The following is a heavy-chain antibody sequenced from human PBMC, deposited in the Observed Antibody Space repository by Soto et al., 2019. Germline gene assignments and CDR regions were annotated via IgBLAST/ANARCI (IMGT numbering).Heavy chain of an antibody. CDR3: ARAPYYDFWSGYFDY. Sequence: ASVKVSCKASGGTFSSYAISWVRQAPGQGLEWMGGIIPIFGTANYAQKFQGRVTITADKSTSTAYMELSSLRSEDTAVYYCARAPYYDFWSGYFDYWGQGTLVTVSS. J-gene: IGHJ4*02. V-gene: IGHV1-69*06. D-gene: IGHD3-3*01. CDR1: GGTFSSYA. CDR2: IIPIFGTA.